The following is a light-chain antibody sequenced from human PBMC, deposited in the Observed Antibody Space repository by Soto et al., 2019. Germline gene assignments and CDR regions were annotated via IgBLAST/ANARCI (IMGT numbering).Light chain of an antibody. J-gene: IGKJ1*01. CDR1: QSLLHINGYNY. V-gene: IGKV3-20*01. CDR3: QQYGTSSRT. Sequence: DIVVTQSPLSLPVTPGEPASISCRSSQSLLHINGYNYLDWYQQKPGQAPRLLIYGASSRATGIPDRFSGSGSGTDFTLTISRLEPEDFAVYYCQQYGTSSRTFGQGTKVDIK. CDR2: GAS.